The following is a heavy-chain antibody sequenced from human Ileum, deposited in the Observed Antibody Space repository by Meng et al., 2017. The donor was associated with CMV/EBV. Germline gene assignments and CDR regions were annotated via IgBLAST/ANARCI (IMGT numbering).Heavy chain of an antibody. CDR1: DSVSISTES. CDR2: TWYGSKWYY. D-gene: IGHD3-10*01. J-gene: IGHJ4*02. Sequence: QVHLHQPGQGLVYPAQTLSLTCAGDSVSISTESWNWIRQSPSRGLEWLGRTWYGSKWYYEYAVSVKSRITIIPDTSQNQISLQLNSVTPDDTAVYYCTYGWPLKYWGQGSLVTVSS. V-gene: IGHV6-1*01. CDR3: TYGWPLKY.